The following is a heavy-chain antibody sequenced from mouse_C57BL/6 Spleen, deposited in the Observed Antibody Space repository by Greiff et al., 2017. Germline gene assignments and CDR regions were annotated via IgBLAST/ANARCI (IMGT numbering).Heavy chain of an antibody. J-gene: IGHJ1*03. V-gene: IGHV3-6*01. D-gene: IGHD4-1*01. Sequence: EVKLVESGPGLVKPSQSLSLTCSVTGYSITSGYYWNWIRQFPGNKLEWMGYISYDGSNNYNPSLKNRISITRDTSKNQFFLKLNSVTTEDTATDYWARGRELGRGYFDVWGTGTTVTVSS. CDR2: ISYDGSN. CDR1: GYSITSGYY. CDR3: ARGRELGRGYFDV.